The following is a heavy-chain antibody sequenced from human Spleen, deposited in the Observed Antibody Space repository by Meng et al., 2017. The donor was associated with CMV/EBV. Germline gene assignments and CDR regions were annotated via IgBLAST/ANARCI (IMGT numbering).Heavy chain of an antibody. CDR3: ARGYRNFDY. Sequence: SETLSLTCTVSGGSISSSSYYWGWIRQPPGKGLEWIGNIYYSGSIYYNPSLKSRVTISVDTSKNQFSLKLSSVTAADTAVYYCARGYRNFDYWGQGTLVTVSS. D-gene: IGHD5-24*01. CDR1: GGSISSSSYY. CDR2: IYYSGSI. J-gene: IGHJ4*02. V-gene: IGHV4-39*07.